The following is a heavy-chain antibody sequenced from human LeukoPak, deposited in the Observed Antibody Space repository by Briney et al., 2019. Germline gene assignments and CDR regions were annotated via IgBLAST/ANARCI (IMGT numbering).Heavy chain of an antibody. V-gene: IGHV1-69*05. J-gene: IGHJ4*02. CDR1: GGTSSSYA. CDR3: AREGYYDSSGPFDY. D-gene: IGHD3-22*01. CDR2: IIPIFGTA. Sequence: SVKVSCKASGGTSSSYAISWVRQAPGQGLEWMGGIIPIFGTANYAQKFQGRVTITTDESTSTAYMELSSLRSEDTAVYYCAREGYYDSSGPFDYWGQGTLVTVSS.